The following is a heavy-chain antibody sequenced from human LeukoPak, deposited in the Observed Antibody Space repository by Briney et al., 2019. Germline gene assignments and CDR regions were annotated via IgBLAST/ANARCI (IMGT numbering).Heavy chain of an antibody. CDR2: VWSDGSNR. V-gene: IGHV3-33*06. CDR3: AKSNTESQTTVGN. CDR1: GFTFNTYG. J-gene: IGHJ4*02. D-gene: IGHD1-14*01. Sequence: GGSLRLSCAASGFTFNTYGMHWVRQAPGKGLEWIAVVWSDGSNRFYADSVKGRFTISRDNSKNTLYLQMNSLRAEDTAVYYCAKSNTESQTTVGNWGQGTLVSVSS.